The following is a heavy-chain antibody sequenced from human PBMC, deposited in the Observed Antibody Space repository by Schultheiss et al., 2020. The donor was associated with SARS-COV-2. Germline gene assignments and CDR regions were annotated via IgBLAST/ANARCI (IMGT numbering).Heavy chain of an antibody. D-gene: IGHD6-19*01. CDR1: GFTFSDYY. Sequence: GESLKISCAASGFTFSDYYMSWIRQAPGKGLEWVSYISSSSSYIYYADSVKGRFTISRDNSKNTLYLQMNSLRAEDTAVYYCARVVVHSSGWVPFDYWGQGMLVTVSS. V-gene: IGHV3-11*06. CDR2: ISSSSSYI. CDR3: ARVVVHSSGWVPFDY. J-gene: IGHJ4*02.